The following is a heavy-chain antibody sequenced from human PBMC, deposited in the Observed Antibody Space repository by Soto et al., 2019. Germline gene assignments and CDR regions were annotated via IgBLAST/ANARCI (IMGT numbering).Heavy chain of an antibody. CDR3: ARAPPHYYDSSGYYSY. Sequence: SETLSLTCAVYGGSFSGYYWSWIRQPPGKGLEWIGEINHSGSTNYNPSLKSRVTISVDTSKNQFSLKLSSVTAADTAVYYCARAPPHYYDSSGYYSYWGQGTLVTVSS. D-gene: IGHD3-22*01. V-gene: IGHV4-34*01. CDR1: GGSFSGYY. CDR2: INHSGST. J-gene: IGHJ4*02.